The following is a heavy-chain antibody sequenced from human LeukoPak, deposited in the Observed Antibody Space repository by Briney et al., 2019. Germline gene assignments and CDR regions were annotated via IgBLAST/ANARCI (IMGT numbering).Heavy chain of an antibody. Sequence: PGGSLRLSCAASGFTFSSYSMNWVRQAPGKGLEWVSSISSSSSYIYYADSVKGRFTISRDNAKNSLYLQMNSLRAEDTAVYYCARRGVAGPLVDAFDIWGQGTMVTVSS. CDR2: ISSSSSYI. D-gene: IGHD6-19*01. V-gene: IGHV3-21*01. J-gene: IGHJ3*02. CDR1: GFTFSSYS. CDR3: ARRGVAGPLVDAFDI.